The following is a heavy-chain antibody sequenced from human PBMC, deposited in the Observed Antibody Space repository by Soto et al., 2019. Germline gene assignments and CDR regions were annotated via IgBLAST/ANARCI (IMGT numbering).Heavy chain of an antibody. D-gene: IGHD5-18*01. V-gene: IGHV4-34*01. Sequence: SETLSLTCAAYGGNFSDYYWSWIRQPPGKGLEWIGEINHSGRTNYNPSLKSRVSISIDTSKNQFSLKLTSVTAADAAFYYCARDGYNYGSFDDWGQGTLVTVSS. CDR1: GGNFSDYY. CDR3: ARDGYNYGSFDD. CDR2: INHSGRT. J-gene: IGHJ4*02.